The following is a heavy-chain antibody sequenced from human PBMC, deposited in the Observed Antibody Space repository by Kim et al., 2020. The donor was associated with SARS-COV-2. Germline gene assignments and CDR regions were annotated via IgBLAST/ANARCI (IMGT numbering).Heavy chain of an antibody. D-gene: IGHD2-8*02. Sequence: SETLSLTCAVYGGSFSGYYWSWIRQPPGKGLEWIGEINHSGSTNYNPSLKSRVTISVDTSKNQFSLKLSSVTAADTAVYYCARVWGGVEISVYAFDIWGQGTMVTVSS. J-gene: IGHJ3*02. CDR3: ARVWGGVEISVYAFDI. V-gene: IGHV4-34*01. CDR2: INHSGST. CDR1: GGSFSGYY.